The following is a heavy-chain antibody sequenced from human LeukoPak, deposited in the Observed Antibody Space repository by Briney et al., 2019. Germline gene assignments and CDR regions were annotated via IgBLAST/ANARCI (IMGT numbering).Heavy chain of an antibody. D-gene: IGHD4-17*01. Sequence: PSETLSLTCAVSGGSISSGGYSWSWIRQPPGKGLEWIGYIYHSGSTYYNPSLKSRVTISVDTSKNQFSLKLSSVTAADTAVYYCARDYGDYSHDYWGQGTLVTVSS. CDR1: GGSISSGGYS. V-gene: IGHV4-30-2*05. CDR2: IYHSGST. CDR3: ARDYGDYSHDY. J-gene: IGHJ4*02.